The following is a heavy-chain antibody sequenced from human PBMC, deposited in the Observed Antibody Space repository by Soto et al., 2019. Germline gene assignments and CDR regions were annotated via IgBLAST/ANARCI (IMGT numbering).Heavy chain of an antibody. CDR2: ISGGGGT. Sequence: EVQLLESGGVLVQPGGSLRLSCAASGFTFSSYGMTWVRQAPGKGLEWVSAISGGGGTYYVGSVKGRFTISRDKSKSTLYLQMNSLRAEDTAVYCCAYTGVRAFWCGYSSRFDPWGQGTPVTVSS. J-gene: IGHJ5*02. CDR1: GFTFSSYG. D-gene: IGHD3-3*01. CDR3: AYTGVRAFWCGYSSRFDP. V-gene: IGHV3-23*01.